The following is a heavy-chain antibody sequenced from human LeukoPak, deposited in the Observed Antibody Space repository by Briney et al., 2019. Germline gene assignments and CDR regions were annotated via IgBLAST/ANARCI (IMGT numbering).Heavy chain of an antibody. Sequence: PSETLSLTCTVSGGSISNYYWSWIRQPPGKGLEWIGYVYYTGSSNSNPSLKSRVTISIDTSNNQFSLKLSSVTAADTAVYYCARDGPGSYFDYWGQGTLVTVSS. CDR3: ARDGPGSYFDY. CDR2: VYYTGSS. CDR1: GGSISNYY. V-gene: IGHV4-59*13. J-gene: IGHJ4*02.